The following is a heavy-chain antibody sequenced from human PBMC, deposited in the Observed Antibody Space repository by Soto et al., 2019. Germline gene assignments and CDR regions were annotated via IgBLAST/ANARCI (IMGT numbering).Heavy chain of an antibody. CDR1: GFTFSDYY. CDR3: VRGGGGGLFDP. CDR2: ISPGSRYP. D-gene: IGHD2-15*01. V-gene: IGHV3-11*06. Sequence: TGGSLRLSCAASGFTFSDYYMSWIRQAPGKGLEWVSYISPGSRYPAYADSVKGRFTISRDNAKRSLYLQMMSLTAEDTAIYYCVRGGGGGLFDPWGQGTMVTVSS. J-gene: IGHJ5*02.